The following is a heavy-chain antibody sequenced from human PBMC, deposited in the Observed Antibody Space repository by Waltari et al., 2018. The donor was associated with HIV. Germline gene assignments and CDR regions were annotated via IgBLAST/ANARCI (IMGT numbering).Heavy chain of an antibody. V-gene: IGHV3-30-3*01. Sequence: QVQLVESGGGVVQPGRSLRLSCAASGFAFSSYAMHWVRQAPGKGLEGVAIMSYDGSNIYYADSVRGRFTISRDNSKNTLYVQMNSLTADDTAVYYCARNYVPNQNYYYYGMDVWGQGSTVTVSS. CDR3: ARNYVPNQNYYYYGMDV. CDR2: MSYDGSNI. CDR1: GFAFSSYA. D-gene: IGHD3-10*02. J-gene: IGHJ6*02.